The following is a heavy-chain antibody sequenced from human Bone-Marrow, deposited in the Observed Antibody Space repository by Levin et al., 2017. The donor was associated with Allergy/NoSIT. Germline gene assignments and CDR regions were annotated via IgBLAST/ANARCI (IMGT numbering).Heavy chain of an antibody. V-gene: IGHV4-30-2*01. Sequence: TASETLSLTCTVSGGSISSGNYAWSWIRQPQGQGLEWIGYIYRSGSTYYNPSLRSRVTISLDRSKNQFSLNLTSVTAADTAVYYCANSGGSDSFDIWGQGTMVTVSS. J-gene: IGHJ3*02. CDR1: GGSISSGNYA. CDR2: IYRSGST. D-gene: IGHD5-12*01. CDR3: ANSGGSDSFDI.